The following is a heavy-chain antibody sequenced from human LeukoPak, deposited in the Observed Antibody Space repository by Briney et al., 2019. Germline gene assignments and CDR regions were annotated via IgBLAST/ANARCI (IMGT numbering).Heavy chain of an antibody. V-gene: IGHV3-7*01. J-gene: IGHJ3*02. CDR3: ARSSGSLVAFDI. CDR1: GFIFSSYW. D-gene: IGHD2-2*01. CDR2: IKEDGSDK. Sequence: GGSLRLSCAASGFIFSSYWMAWVRQAPGKGLEWVANIKEDGSDKNYVESLKGRFTISRDNAKNSLYLQMNSLRAEDTAVYYCARSSGSLVAFDIWGQGTMVTVSS.